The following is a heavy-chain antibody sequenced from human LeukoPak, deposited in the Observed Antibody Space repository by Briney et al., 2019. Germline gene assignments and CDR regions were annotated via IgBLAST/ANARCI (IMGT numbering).Heavy chain of an antibody. V-gene: IGHV3-74*01. CDR3: AKDLSWNTADR. CDR2: INPDGTTT. CDR1: GFAFSNYW. J-gene: IGHJ5*02. Sequence: GGSLRLSCVASGFAFSNYWMHWVRQASGKAPVWVSHINPDGTTTDYADSVKGRFTISRDNAKNMVFLQMNGLRADDTALYYCAKDLSWNTADRWGQGILVTVSS. D-gene: IGHD1/OR15-1a*01.